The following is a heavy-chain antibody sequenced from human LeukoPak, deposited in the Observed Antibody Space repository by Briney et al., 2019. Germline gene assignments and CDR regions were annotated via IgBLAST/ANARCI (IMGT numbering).Heavy chain of an antibody. V-gene: IGHV3-21*01. Sequence: PGGSLRLSCAASGFTFGDYSMIWVRQAPGKGLEWVSSITSDSSHTYYVDSVKGRFTISRDNAKNSLYLQMNSLRAEDTALYYCARHRRIADRPLFAYWGQVTLVTVPS. D-gene: IGHD6-6*01. CDR2: ITSDSSHT. CDR3: ARHRRIADRPLFAY. CDR1: GFTFGDYS. J-gene: IGHJ4*02.